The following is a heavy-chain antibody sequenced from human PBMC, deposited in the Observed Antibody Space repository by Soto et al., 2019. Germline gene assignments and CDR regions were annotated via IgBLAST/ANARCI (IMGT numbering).Heavy chain of an antibody. D-gene: IGHD6-19*01. CDR1: GGSISSYY. CDR3: ARAQLRIAVAGPRVFNWFDP. V-gene: IGHV4-59*01. CDR2: IYYSGST. J-gene: IGHJ5*02. Sequence: SETLSLTSPVSGGSISSYYWSWIRQPPGKGLEWIGYIYYSGSTNYNPSLKSRVTISVDTSKNQFSLKLSSVTAADTAVYYCARAQLRIAVAGPRVFNWFDPWGQGTLVTVSS.